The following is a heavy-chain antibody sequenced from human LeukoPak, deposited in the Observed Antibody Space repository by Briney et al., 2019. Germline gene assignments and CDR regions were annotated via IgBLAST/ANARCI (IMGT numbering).Heavy chain of an antibody. D-gene: IGHD5-18*01. CDR3: ARGSRGYSYGSSI. CDR2: IYTSGST. Sequence: SQTLSLTCTVSGGSISSGTYYWIWIRQPAGKGLEWIGRIYTSGSTNYNPSLKSRVTISVDTSKNQFPLKLSSVTAADTAVYYCARGSRGYSYGSSIWGQGTMVTVSS. V-gene: IGHV4-61*02. CDR1: GGSISSGTYY. J-gene: IGHJ3*02.